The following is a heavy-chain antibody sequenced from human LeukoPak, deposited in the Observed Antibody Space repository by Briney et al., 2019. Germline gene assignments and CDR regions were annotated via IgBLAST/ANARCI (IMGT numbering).Heavy chain of an antibody. CDR2: ISSSSSYI. CDR1: GFTFSSYS. Sequence: GGSLRLSXAASGFTFSSYSMNWVRQAPGKGLEWVSSISSSSSYIYYADSVKGRFTISRGKAKNSLYLQMNSLRVEDTAVYYCARGDDFSGDYWGQGTLVTVSS. V-gene: IGHV3-21*06. J-gene: IGHJ4*02. D-gene: IGHD3-16*01. CDR3: ARGDDFSGDY.